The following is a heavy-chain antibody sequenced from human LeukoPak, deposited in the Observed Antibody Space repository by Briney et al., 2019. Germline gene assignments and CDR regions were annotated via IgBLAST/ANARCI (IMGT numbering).Heavy chain of an antibody. D-gene: IGHD1-26*01. V-gene: IGHV3-30*18. CDR3: AKGLSSSGELLDY. Sequence: GGSLRLSRAASGFTFSSYGMHWVRQAPGKGLEWVAVISYDGSNKYYADSVKGRFTISRDNSKNTLYLQMNSLRAEDTAVYYCAKGLSSSGELLDYWGQGTLVTVSS. CDR1: GFTFSSYG. J-gene: IGHJ4*02. CDR2: ISYDGSNK.